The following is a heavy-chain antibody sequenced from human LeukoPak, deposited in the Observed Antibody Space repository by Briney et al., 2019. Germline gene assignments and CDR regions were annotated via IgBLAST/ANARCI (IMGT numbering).Heavy chain of an antibody. CDR2: ISGSGGST. J-gene: IGHJ4*02. D-gene: IGHD3-10*01. CDR3: ARDLDYGSGHFDY. CDR1: GFTFSSYA. Sequence: GGSLRLSCAASGFTFSSYAMSWVRQAPGKGLEWVSAISGSGGSTYYADSVKGRFTISRDNSKNTLYLQMNSLRAEDTAVYYCARDLDYGSGHFDYWGQGTLVTVSS. V-gene: IGHV3-23*01.